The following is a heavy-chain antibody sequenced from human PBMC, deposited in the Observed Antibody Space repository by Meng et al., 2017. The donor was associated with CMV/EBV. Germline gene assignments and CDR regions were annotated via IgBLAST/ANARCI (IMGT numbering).Heavy chain of an antibody. D-gene: IGHD3-3*01. CDR3: ARVGGHYDFWSGYAQLGYFDY. J-gene: IGHJ4*02. Sequence: GSLRLSCTVSGGSISSSSYYWGWIRQPPGKGLEWIGSIYYSGSTYYNPSLKSRVTISVDTSKNQFSLKLSSVTAADTAVYYCARVGGHYDFWSGYAQLGYFDYWGQGTLVTVSS. V-gene: IGHV4-39*01. CDR2: IYYSGST. CDR1: GGSISSSSYY.